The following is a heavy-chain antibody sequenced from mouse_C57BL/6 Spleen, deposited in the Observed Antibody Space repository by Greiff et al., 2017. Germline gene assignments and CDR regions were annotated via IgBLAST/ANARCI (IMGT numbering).Heavy chain of an antibody. D-gene: IGHD2-4*01. Sequence: VQLKESGPGLVKPSQSLSLTCSVTGYSITSGYYWNWIRQFPGNKLEWMGYISYDGSNNYNPSLKNRISITRDTSKNQFFLKLNSVTTEDTATYYCARDGAYYDYDDYAMDYWGQGTSVTVSS. J-gene: IGHJ4*01. CDR2: ISYDGSN. V-gene: IGHV3-6*01. CDR1: GYSITSGYY. CDR3: ARDGAYYDYDDYAMDY.